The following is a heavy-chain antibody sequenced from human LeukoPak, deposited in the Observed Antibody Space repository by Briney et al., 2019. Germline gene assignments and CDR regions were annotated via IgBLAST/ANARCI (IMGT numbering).Heavy chain of an antibody. J-gene: IGHJ6*02. V-gene: IGHV5-51*01. CDR2: IYSGDSDT. D-gene: IGHD2-2*01. CDR1: GYSFTSYW. CDR3: ARLGGVQAAIYCGMDV. Sequence: GASLKTSSKASGYSFTSYWIGWVSQLPAKGREWRGIIYSGDSDTRYSQSFQLQVTISADNSISTDYLQWSSMKASDTAMYYCARLGGVQAAIYCGMDVWGQGTTVTVSS.